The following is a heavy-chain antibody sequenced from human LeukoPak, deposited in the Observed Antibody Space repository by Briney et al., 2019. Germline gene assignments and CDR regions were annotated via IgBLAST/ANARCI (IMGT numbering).Heavy chain of an antibody. J-gene: IGHJ4*02. V-gene: IGHV4-30-4*01. CDR1: GGSFSGYY. CDR3: AREGTSSGWPLDY. D-gene: IGHD6-19*01. Sequence: SETLSLTCAVYGGSFSGYYWSWIRQPPGKGLEWIGYIYYSGSTYYNPSLKSRVIISVDTSKNQFSLKLNSVTAADTAVYYCAREGTSSGWPLDYWGQGTLVTVSS. CDR2: IYYSGST.